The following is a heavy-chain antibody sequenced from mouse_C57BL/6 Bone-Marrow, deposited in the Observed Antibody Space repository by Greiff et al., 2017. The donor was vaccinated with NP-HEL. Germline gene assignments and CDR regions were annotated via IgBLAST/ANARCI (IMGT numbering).Heavy chain of an antibody. CDR1: GYTFTSYG. Sequence: QVQLQQSGAELARPGASVKLSCKASGYTFTSYGISWVKQRTGQGLEWIGEIYPRSGNTYYNEKFKGKATLTADKSSSTAYMELRSLTSEDSAVYFCAREGIYYGSSYWYFDVWGTGTTVTVSS. J-gene: IGHJ1*03. CDR3: AREGIYYGSSYWYFDV. V-gene: IGHV1-81*01. CDR2: IYPRSGNT. D-gene: IGHD1-1*01.